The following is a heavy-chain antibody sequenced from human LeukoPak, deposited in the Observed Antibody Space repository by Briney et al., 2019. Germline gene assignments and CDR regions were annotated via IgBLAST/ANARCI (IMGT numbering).Heavy chain of an antibody. CDR1: GFTFGSPW. J-gene: IGHJ4*02. CDR2: INSDGSAT. CDR3: VRQFAS. Sequence: PGGSLRLSCAASGFTFGSPWMHWVRQAPGKGLVWVSRINSDGSATAYADSVKGRFTISRDNAENTLYLQMNSLRVEDTALYYCVRQFASWGQGTLVTVSS. V-gene: IGHV3-74*01.